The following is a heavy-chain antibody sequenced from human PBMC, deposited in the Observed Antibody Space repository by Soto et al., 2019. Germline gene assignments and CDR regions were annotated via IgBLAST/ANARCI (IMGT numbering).Heavy chain of an antibody. D-gene: IGHD2-2*01. CDR3: AIYCSSTSCYPIYDY. Sequence: GGSLRLSCAASGFTFSSYAMSWVRQAPGKGLEWVSAISGSGGSTYYADSVKGRFTISRDNSKNTLYLQMNSLRAEDTAVYYCAIYCSSTSCYPIYDYWGQGTLVTVSS. CDR2: ISGSGGST. V-gene: IGHV3-23*01. J-gene: IGHJ4*02. CDR1: GFTFSSYA.